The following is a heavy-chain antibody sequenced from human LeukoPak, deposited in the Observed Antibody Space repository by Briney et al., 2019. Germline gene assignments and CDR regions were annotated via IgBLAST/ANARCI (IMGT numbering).Heavy chain of an antibody. V-gene: IGHV4-34*01. D-gene: IGHD6-6*01. J-gene: IGHJ4*02. CDR1: GGSFSGYY. CDR3: ARRQLVRRRYFDY. Sequence: SETLSLTCAVYGGSFSGYYWSWIRQPPGKGLEWIGEINHSGSTNYNPSLKSRVTISVDTSKNQFSLKLSSVTAADTAVYYCARRQLVRRRYFDYWGQGTLVTVSS. CDR2: INHSGST.